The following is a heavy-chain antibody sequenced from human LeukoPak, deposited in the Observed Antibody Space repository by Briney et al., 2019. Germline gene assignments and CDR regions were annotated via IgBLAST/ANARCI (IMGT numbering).Heavy chain of an antibody. D-gene: IGHD3-16*02. CDR1: GGSISSYY. CDR3: ASSPFTFGGVIVWTFDY. J-gene: IGHJ4*02. Sequence: SETLSLTCTVSGGSISSYYWSWIRQPAGKGLEWIGRIYTSGSTNYNPSLKSRVTMSVDTSKNQFSLKLSPVTAADTAVYYCASSPFTFGGVIVWTFDYWGQGTLVTVSS. CDR2: IYTSGST. V-gene: IGHV4-4*07.